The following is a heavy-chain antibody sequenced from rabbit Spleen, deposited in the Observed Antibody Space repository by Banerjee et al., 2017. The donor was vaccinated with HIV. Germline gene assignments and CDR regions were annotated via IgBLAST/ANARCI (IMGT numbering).Heavy chain of an antibody. CDR2: IYTGTSGTT. CDR3: ARADYADAYSSFNL. Sequence: QSLEESGGDLVKPGASPTLTCTASGFSFNSNYYMCWVRQAPGKGLEWIACIYTGTSGTTYYASWAKGRFTISKTSSTTVTLQMTSLTAADTATYFCARADYADAYSSFNLWGPGTLVTVS. V-gene: IGHV1S40*01. J-gene: IGHJ4*01. D-gene: IGHD6-1*01. CDR1: GFSFNSNYY.